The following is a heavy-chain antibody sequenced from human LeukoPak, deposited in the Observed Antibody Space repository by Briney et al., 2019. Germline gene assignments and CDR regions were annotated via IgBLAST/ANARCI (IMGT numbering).Heavy chain of an antibody. Sequence: SVKVSCKASGGTFSSYAISWVRQAPGQGLEWMGGIIPIFGTANYAQKFQGRVTMTRDMSTSTVYMELSSLRSEDTAVYYCARDPPYDYIWGSARDAFDIWGQGTMVTVSS. CDR2: IIPIFGTA. V-gene: IGHV1-69*05. D-gene: IGHD3-16*01. J-gene: IGHJ3*02. CDR1: GGTFSSYA. CDR3: ARDPPYDYIWGSARDAFDI.